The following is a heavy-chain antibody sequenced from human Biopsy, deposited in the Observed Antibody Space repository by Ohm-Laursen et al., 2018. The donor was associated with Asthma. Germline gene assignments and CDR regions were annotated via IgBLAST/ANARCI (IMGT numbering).Heavy chain of an antibody. J-gene: IGHJ4*02. Sequence: GSLRLSCAASGFTFGDYWMSWVRQDPGKGLEWVSVIYSGGTSHTADSVRGRFTISRDYSKNTLYLQMHSLRAEDTAVYYCARGDSSNWSHYYFDYWGQGTLVTVSS. CDR2: IYSGGTS. CDR1: GFTFGDYW. V-gene: IGHV3-53*01. CDR3: ARGDSSNWSHYYFDY. D-gene: IGHD3-22*01.